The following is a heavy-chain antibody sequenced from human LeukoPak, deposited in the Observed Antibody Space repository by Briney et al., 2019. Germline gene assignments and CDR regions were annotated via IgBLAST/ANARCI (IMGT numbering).Heavy chain of an antibody. CDR1: GFTFSSYW. CDR2: IYPGDSNT. D-gene: IGHD3-10*01. CDR3: ARVQIRRLNIAGFDI. Sequence: LGGYLMISCMGSGFTFSSYWIGWVRQMPGEGLEWMGIIYPGDSNTSYNPSGEGHVTSAADKYIGPHYLQSSSLKASDTAMYYCARVQIRRLNIAGFDIWGQGTPVTVSS. V-gene: IGHV5-51*01. J-gene: IGHJ3*02.